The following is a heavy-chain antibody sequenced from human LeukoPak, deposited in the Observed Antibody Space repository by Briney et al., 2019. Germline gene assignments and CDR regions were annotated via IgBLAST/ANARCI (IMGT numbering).Heavy chain of an antibody. CDR1: GGSFSGYY. V-gene: IGHV4-34*01. CDR2: INHSGST. CDR3: ARPNGLLQYSSGFNWFDP. Sequence: SETLSLTCAVYGGSFSGYYWSWIRQPPGKGLEWIGEINHSGSTNYNPSLKSRVTISVDTPKNQFSLKLSSVTAADTAVYYCARPNGLLQYSSGFNWFDPWGQGTLVTVSS. D-gene: IGHD6-19*01. J-gene: IGHJ5*02.